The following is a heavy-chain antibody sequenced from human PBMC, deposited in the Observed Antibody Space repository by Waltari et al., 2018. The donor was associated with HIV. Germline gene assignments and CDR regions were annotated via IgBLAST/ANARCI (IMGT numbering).Heavy chain of an antibody. J-gene: IGHJ3*02. CDR2: IYYSGST. CDR1: GGSISSSSYY. CDR3: AKYYYDSSGELGAFDI. D-gene: IGHD3-22*01. V-gene: IGHV4-39*07. Sequence: QLQLQESGPGLVKPSETLSLTCTVSGGSISSSSYYWGWIRQPPGKGLEWIGSIYYSGSTYYNPSLKSRVTISVDTSKNQFSLKLSSVTAADTAVYYCAKYYYDSSGELGAFDIWGQGTMVTVSS.